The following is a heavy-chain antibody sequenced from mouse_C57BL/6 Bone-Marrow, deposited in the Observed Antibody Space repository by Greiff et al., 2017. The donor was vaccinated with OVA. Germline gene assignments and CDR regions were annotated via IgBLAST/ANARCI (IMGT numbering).Heavy chain of an antibody. CDR3: ARLGPTVPDY. D-gene: IGHD1-1*01. CDR1: GYTFTSYG. J-gene: IGHJ2*01. Sequence: VQLQESGAELARPGASVKLSCKASGYTFTSYGISWVKQRTGQGLEWIGEIYPRSGNTYYNEKFKGKATLTADKSSSTAYMGLRSLTSEDSAVYFCARLGPTVPDYWGQGTTLTVSS. V-gene: IGHV1-81*01. CDR2: IYPRSGNT.